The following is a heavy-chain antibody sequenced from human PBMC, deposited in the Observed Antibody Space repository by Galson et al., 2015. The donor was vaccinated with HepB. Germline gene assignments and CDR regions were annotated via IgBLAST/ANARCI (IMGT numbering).Heavy chain of an antibody. V-gene: IGHV2-70*04. CDR2: IDWDDDK. CDR1: GFSLSTSGMR. D-gene: IGHD3-10*01. J-gene: IGHJ3*02. CDR3: ARGYYYGSGSYVPDAFDI. Sequence: PALVKPTQTLTLTCNFSGFSLSTSGMRVNWIRQPPGKALEWLARIDWDDDKFYSTSLKTRLTISTDTSKNQVVLTMTNMDPVDTATYYCARGYYYGSGSYVPDAFDIWGQGTMVTVSS.